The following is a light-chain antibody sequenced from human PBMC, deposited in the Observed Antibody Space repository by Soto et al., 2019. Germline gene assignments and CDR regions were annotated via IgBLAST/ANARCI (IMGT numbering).Light chain of an antibody. J-gene: IGKJ2*01. Sequence: DMVMTQSPLSLPVTPGERASISCRSSQSLLHSNGYNYLVWYLQKPGQSPQLLIYLGSNRASGVPDRFSGSGSGTDFTLKISRVEAEDVGVYYCMQALQTQYTFGQGTKLEIK. CDR2: LGS. CDR3: MQALQTQYT. CDR1: QSLLHSNGYNY. V-gene: IGKV2-28*01.